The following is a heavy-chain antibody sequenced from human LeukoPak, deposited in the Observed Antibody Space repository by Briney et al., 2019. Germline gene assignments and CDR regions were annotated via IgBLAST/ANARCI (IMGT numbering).Heavy chain of an antibody. J-gene: IGHJ4*02. Sequence: PGGSLRLSCAASGFTFSSYAMSWVRQAPGKGLEWVSAISGSGGSTYYADSVKGRFTISRDNSKNTLYLQMNSLRAEDTAVYYCATTENYDFWSGYYFDYWGQGTLVTVSS. V-gene: IGHV3-23*01. D-gene: IGHD3-3*01. CDR2: ISGSGGST. CDR1: GFTFSSYA. CDR3: ATTENYDFWSGYYFDY.